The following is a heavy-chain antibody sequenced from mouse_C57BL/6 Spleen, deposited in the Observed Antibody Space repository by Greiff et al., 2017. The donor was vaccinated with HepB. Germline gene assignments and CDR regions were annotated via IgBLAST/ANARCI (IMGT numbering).Heavy chain of an antibody. V-gene: IGHV1-26*01. CDR3: ARSDYGRFAY. D-gene: IGHD2-4*01. CDR2: INPNNGGT. CDR1: GYTFTDYY. J-gene: IGHJ3*01. Sequence: VQLQQSGPELVKPGASVKISCKASGYTFTDYYMNWVKQSHGKSLERIGDINPNNGGTSYNQKFKGKATLTVDKSSSTAYMELLSLNSEASAVYYCARSDYGRFAYWGQGTLVTVSA.